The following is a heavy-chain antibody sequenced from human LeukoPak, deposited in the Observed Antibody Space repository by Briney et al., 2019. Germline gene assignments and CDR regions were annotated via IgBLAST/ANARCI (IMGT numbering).Heavy chain of an antibody. CDR3: ARDPYYDFWSGVFDP. CDR2: INPNSGGT. CDR1: GYTFTGYY. D-gene: IGHD3-3*01. Sequence: GASVKVSCKASGYTFTGYYMHWVRQAPGQGLEWMGWINPNSGGTNYAQKFQGRVTMTRDTSISTAYMELSRLRSDDTAVYYCARDPYYDFWSGVFDPWGQGTLVTVSS. V-gene: IGHV1-2*02. J-gene: IGHJ5*02.